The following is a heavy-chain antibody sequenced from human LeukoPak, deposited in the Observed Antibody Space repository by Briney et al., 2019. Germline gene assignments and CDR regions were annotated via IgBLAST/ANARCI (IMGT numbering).Heavy chain of an antibody. CDR3: AKDPRVGSRVATPCH. J-gene: IGHJ4*02. V-gene: IGHV3-23*01. Sequence: GGSLRLSCAASGFTFTSYAMSWVRQAPGKGLEWVSAISGSGGSTYYADSVKGRFTISRDSSKSTLFLQMNSLRAEDTAVYYCAKDPRVGSRVATPCHWGQGTLVTVSS. D-gene: IGHD5-24*01. CDR1: GFTFTSYA. CDR2: ISGSGGST.